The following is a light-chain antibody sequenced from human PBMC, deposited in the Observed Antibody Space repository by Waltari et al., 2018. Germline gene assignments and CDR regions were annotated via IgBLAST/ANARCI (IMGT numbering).Light chain of an antibody. V-gene: IGLV3-27*01. CDR3: FTVDDNSLRL. J-gene: IGLJ2*01. Sequence: SYELTQPSSVSVSPGQTARIPCPGEVLGKKLFRWFQQKPGQAPVLLIFRDSERPSGIPERFSGSSSGTTVTLTISGAQVEDEADYYCFTVDDNSLRLFGGGTKLTVL. CDR2: RDS. CDR1: VLGKKL.